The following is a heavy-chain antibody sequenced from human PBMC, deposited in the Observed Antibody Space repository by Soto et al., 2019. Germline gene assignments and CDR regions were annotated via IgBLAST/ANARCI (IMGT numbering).Heavy chain of an antibody. V-gene: IGHV3-11*01. CDR3: ARERYDSSGYAFDY. CDR1: GFTFSDYY. CDR2: ISSSGSTI. D-gene: IGHD3-22*01. J-gene: IGHJ4*02. Sequence: GGSLRLSCAASGFTFSDYYMSWIRQAPGKGLEWVSYISSSGSTIHYADSVKGRFTISRDNAKNSLYLQMNSLRAEGTAVYYCARERYDSSGYAFDYWGQGTLVTVSS.